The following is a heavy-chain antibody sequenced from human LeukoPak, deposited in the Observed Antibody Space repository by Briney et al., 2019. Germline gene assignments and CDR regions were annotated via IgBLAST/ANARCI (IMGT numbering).Heavy chain of an antibody. CDR3: TYSRALDY. Sequence: SETLSLTCAVYGGSFSGYYWSWIRQPPGKGLEWIGEINHSGSTHYNPSLKSRVTISVDTSKNQFSLKLSSVTAADTAVYYCTYSRALDYWGQGTLVTVSS. V-gene: IGHV4-34*01. CDR1: GGSFSGYY. CDR2: INHSGST. D-gene: IGHD2-15*01. J-gene: IGHJ4*02.